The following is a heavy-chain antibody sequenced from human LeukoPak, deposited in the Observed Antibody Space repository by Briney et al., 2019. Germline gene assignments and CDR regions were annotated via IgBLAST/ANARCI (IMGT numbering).Heavy chain of an antibody. J-gene: IGHJ3*02. D-gene: IGHD3-22*01. Sequence: SVKVSFKASVCTFIIYAISWVRQAPGQGLDWMGVIIPIFGTANYAQKFQGRVTITAEESTSTAYMELSSLRSEDTAVYYCARGAYDSSGYPEDAFDIWGQGTMVTVSS. CDR2: IIPIFGTA. V-gene: IGHV1-69*13. CDR3: ARGAYDSSGYPEDAFDI. CDR1: VCTFIIYA.